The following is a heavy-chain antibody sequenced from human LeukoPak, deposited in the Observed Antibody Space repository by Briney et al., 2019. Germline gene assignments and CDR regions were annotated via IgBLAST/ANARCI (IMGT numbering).Heavy chain of an antibody. CDR3: ARGDSYGAVAAFDI. V-gene: IGHV3-48*02. CDR1: GFTFSSYT. J-gene: IGHJ3*02. D-gene: IGHD3-10*01. CDR2: ISSSSSTI. Sequence: GGSLRLSCAASGFTFSSYTMTWVRQAPGKGLEWVSYISSSSSTIYYADSVKGRFTISRDNAKKSLYLQMNSLRDEDTAVYYCARGDSYGAVAAFDIWGQGTMVTVSS.